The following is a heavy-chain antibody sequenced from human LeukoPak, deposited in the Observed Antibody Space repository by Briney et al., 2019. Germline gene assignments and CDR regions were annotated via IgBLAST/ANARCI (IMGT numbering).Heavy chain of an antibody. CDR2: ISTYNGNT. CDR3: ARSYGDYGSYYFDY. D-gene: IGHD4-17*01. J-gene: IGHJ4*02. V-gene: IGHV1-18*01. Sequence: ASVKVSCKASGYIFTGYGITWVRQAPGQGLEWMGWISTYNGNTDYAQKLQGRVTMTTDTSTSTAYMELRSLRSDDTAVYYCARSYGDYGSYYFDYWGQGTLVTVSS. CDR1: GYIFTGYG.